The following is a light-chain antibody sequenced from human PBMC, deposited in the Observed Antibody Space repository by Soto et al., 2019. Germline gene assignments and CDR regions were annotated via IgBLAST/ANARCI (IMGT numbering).Light chain of an antibody. J-gene: IGKJ5*01. CDR2: GAS. CDR3: QQDNSFPLIT. V-gene: IGKV1-39*01. Sequence: EIVMTQSPSSLSASVGDRATLTCRASQSINTYLAWYQQKPGQAPNLLIYGASSLQSGIPSRFSGSGSGTEFTLTISSLQPEDFAIYYCQQDNSFPLITFGQGTRLEIK. CDR1: QSINTY.